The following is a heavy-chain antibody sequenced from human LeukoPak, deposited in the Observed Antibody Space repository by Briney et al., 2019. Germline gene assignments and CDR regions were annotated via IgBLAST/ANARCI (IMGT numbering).Heavy chain of an antibody. V-gene: IGHV1-18*01. D-gene: IGHD3-22*01. J-gene: IGHJ4*02. CDR2: ISAYNGNT. Sequence: ASVKVSCKASGYTFTSYGISWVRQAPGQGLEWMGWISAYNGNTNYTQKLQGRVTMTTDTSTSTAYMELRSLRSDDTAVYYRARDLRPAPQVVAATGTYYYDSSGYDYWGQGTLVTVSS. CDR1: GYTFTSYG. CDR3: ARDLRPAPQVVAATGTYYYDSSGYDY.